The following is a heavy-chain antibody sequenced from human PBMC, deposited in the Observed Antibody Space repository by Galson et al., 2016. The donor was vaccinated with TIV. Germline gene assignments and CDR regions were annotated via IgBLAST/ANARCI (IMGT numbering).Heavy chain of an antibody. CDR1: GDTFNSYG. Sequence: SVKVSCKASGDTFNSYGIAWVRQAPGQGLEWMGGIIPMIGTPTYAQTFQGRVTITADKSTSTAYMELSSLRSEDTARYYSARVVLAYSNYDGYYHGMDVWGQGTTVTVSS. CDR2: IIPMIGTP. CDR3: ARVVLAYSNYDGYYHGMDV. J-gene: IGHJ6*02. D-gene: IGHD4-11*01. V-gene: IGHV1-69*06.